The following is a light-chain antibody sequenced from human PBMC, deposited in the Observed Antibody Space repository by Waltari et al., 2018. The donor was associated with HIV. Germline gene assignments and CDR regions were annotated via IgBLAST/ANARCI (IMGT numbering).Light chain of an antibody. CDR1: TNDVGRYAC. V-gene: IGLV2-14*03. CDR3: NSYTSTDRWV. J-gene: IGLJ3*02. Sequence: QSALTQPASVSGSPGQSITISCTGTTNDVGRYACVSWYQQHPGKAPKLLIYDVTYRPSCVSTRFSGSKSGNTASLTVSGLQAEDEADYYCNSYTSTDRWVFGGGTKLTVL. CDR2: DVT.